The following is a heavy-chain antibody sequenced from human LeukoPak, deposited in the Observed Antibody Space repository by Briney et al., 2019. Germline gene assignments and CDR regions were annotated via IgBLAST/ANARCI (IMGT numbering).Heavy chain of an antibody. Sequence: GASVKVSCKASGYTFTSYAMHWVRQAPGQRLEWMGWINAGNGNTKYSQKFQGRVTITRDTSASTAYMELSSLRSEDTAVYYCARDSLPCDILTGYGYWGQGTLVTVSS. V-gene: IGHV1-3*01. CDR2: INAGNGNT. J-gene: IGHJ4*02. CDR3: ARDSLPCDILTGYGY. CDR1: GYTFTSYA. D-gene: IGHD3-9*01.